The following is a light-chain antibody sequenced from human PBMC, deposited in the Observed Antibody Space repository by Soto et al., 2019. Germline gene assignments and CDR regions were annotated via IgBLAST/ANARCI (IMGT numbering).Light chain of an antibody. J-gene: IGKJ2*01. CDR1: QSINRW. CDR2: KAS. Sequence: DIQMTQSPSTLSASVGDRVTITCRASQSINRWLAWYQQKPGKAPKLLIYKASTLESGVPSRFSGGGIGTEFSLSISSLQPDDFATYYCQQYITYHYIFGQGTKGEIK. V-gene: IGKV1-5*03. CDR3: QQYITYHYI.